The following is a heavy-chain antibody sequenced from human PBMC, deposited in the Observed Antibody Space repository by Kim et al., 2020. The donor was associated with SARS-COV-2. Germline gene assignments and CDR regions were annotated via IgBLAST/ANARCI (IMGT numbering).Heavy chain of an antibody. Sequence: GGSLRLSCAASGFTFSSYWMSWVRQAPGKGLEWVANIKQDGSEKYYVDSVKGRFTISRDNAKNSLYLQMNSLRAEDTAVYYCARVRGSGSGTYYYYGMDVWGQGTTVTVSS. J-gene: IGHJ6*02. CDR3: ARVRGSGSGTYYYYGMDV. D-gene: IGHD2-15*01. CDR2: IKQDGSEK. V-gene: IGHV3-7*01. CDR1: GFTFSSYW.